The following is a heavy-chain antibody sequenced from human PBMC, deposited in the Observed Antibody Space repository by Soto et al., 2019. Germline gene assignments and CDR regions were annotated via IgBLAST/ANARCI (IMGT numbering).Heavy chain of an antibody. CDR3: ARKYCRGGSCYSDPFQH. CDR1: GFTFSSYG. Sequence: QVQLVESGGGVVQPGRSLRLSCAASGFTFSSYGMHWVRQAPGKGLEWVAVIWYDGSNKYYADSVKGRFTISRDNSKNSLYLKMNSLRAEDTAVYYCARKYCRGGSCYSDPFQHWGQGTLVTVSS. D-gene: IGHD2-15*01. J-gene: IGHJ1*01. V-gene: IGHV3-33*01. CDR2: IWYDGSNK.